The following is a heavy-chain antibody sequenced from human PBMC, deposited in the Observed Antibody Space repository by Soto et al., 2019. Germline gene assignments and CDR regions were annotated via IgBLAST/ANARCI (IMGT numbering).Heavy chain of an antibody. Sequence: SVKVFCKASGGSLSNYGISWVRQAPGQGLEWMGGIIPVFGTANYAQKFQGRVTITADESTNIVYMDVTSLRSEDTAVYYCARGDATKIVVTTYYAMDVWGQGTTVTVSS. CDR2: IIPVFGTA. CDR1: GGSLSNYG. J-gene: IGHJ6*02. V-gene: IGHV1-69*13. CDR3: ARGDATKIVVTTYYAMDV. D-gene: IGHD4-17*01.